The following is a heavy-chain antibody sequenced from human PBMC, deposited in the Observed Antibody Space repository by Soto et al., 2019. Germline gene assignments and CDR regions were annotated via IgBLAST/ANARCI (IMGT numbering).Heavy chain of an antibody. V-gene: IGHV4-30-4*01. CDR1: GGSISSGDYY. Sequence: KTSETLSLTCTVSGGSISSGDYYWSWIRQPPGKGLEWIGYIYYSGSTYYNPSLKSRVTISVDTSKNQFSLKLSSVTAADTAVYYCARVNYYYDSSGYRGRPYYFDYWGQGTLVTVSS. CDR2: IYYSGST. CDR3: ARVNYYYDSSGYRGRPYYFDY. D-gene: IGHD3-22*01. J-gene: IGHJ4*02.